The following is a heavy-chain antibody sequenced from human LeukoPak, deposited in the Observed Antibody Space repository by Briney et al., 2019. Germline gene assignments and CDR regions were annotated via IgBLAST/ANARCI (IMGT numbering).Heavy chain of an antibody. CDR2: ISSSGSTI. J-gene: IGHJ6*03. Sequence: GGSLRLSCAASGFTFSSYEMNWVRQAPGKGLEWVSYISSSGSTIHYADSVKGRFTISRDNAKNLLYLHMNSLRVEDTAVYYCAKVDRGDYSSSPVPYYNYYMNVWGKGTTVTVSS. D-gene: IGHD6-13*01. V-gene: IGHV3-48*03. CDR3: AKVDRGDYSSSPVPYYNYYMNV. CDR1: GFTFSSYE.